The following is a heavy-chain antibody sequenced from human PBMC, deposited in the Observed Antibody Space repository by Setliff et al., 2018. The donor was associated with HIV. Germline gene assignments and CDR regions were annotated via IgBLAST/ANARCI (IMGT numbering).Heavy chain of an antibody. CDR2: ISAYNGNT. Sequence: ASVKVSCKASGYTFSSYGISWVRQAPGQGVEWMGWISAYNGNTNYAQKLQGRVTMTTDTSTSTAYMELRSVRSDDTAVYYCARGYYNFWSGYYDSRFPNPIDAFDIWGQGTMVTVSS. D-gene: IGHD3-3*01. J-gene: IGHJ3*02. CDR1: GYTFSSYG. CDR3: ARGYYNFWSGYYDSRFPNPIDAFDI. V-gene: IGHV1-18*01.